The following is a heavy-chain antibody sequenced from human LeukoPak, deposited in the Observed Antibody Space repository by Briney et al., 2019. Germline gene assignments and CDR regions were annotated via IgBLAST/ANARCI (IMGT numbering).Heavy chain of an antibody. Sequence: PSETLSLTCTVSGGSISSGSYYWNWIRQPAGKRLEWIGRIFTSGNTNYNPSVKSRVTISVDTSKNQFSLKLSSMTAADTAVYYCARGGYSGYDFDYWGQGTLVTVSS. D-gene: IGHD5-12*01. CDR1: GGSISSGSYY. CDR3: ARGGYSGYDFDY. J-gene: IGHJ4*02. V-gene: IGHV4-61*02. CDR2: IFTSGNT.